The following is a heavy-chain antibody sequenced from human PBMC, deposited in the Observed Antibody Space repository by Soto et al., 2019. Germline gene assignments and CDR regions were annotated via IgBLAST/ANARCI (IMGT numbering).Heavy chain of an antibody. Sequence: QVQLVQSGAEVKKPGASVKVSCKASGYTFTRYGISWVRQAPEPGLEWMGWISAYNGNTNYAQKLQGRVTMTTDTSTSTAYMELRSLRSDDTAVYYCARDSGYAWGSRPLYYYYGMDVCGHGTTVTVSS. J-gene: IGHJ6*02. CDR1: GYTFTRYG. CDR2: ISAYNGNT. CDR3: ARDSGYAWGSRPLYYYYGMDV. D-gene: IGHD3-16*01. V-gene: IGHV1-18*01.